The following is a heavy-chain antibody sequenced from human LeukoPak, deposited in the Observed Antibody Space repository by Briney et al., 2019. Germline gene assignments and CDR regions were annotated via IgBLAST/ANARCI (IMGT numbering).Heavy chain of an antibody. CDR3: ASSYYDFWSGYDYYYYYYMDV. J-gene: IGHJ6*03. Sequence: SETLSLTCTVSGSSISSYYWSWIRQPPGKGLEWIGYIYYSGSTNYNPSLKSRVTISVDTSKNQFSLKLSSVTAADTAVYYCASSYYDFWSGYDYYYYYYMDVWGKGTRVTVSS. CDR1: GSSISSYY. V-gene: IGHV4-59*01. D-gene: IGHD3-3*01. CDR2: IYYSGST.